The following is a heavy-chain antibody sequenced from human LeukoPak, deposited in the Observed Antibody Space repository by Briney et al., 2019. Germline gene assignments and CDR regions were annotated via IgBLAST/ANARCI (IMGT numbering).Heavy chain of an antibody. CDR3: ARDWAVAGTGY. CDR2: IREDGSEK. Sequence: GGSLRLSCAPSGYTFSVYWMSWVPHVPEKGREWVANIREDGSEKNCVDSVKGRFTISRDNAKNSLYLEMNSRRAEDTAVYYCARDWAVAGTGYWGQGTLVTVSS. J-gene: IGHJ4*02. CDR1: GYTFSVYW. D-gene: IGHD6-19*01. V-gene: IGHV3-7*03.